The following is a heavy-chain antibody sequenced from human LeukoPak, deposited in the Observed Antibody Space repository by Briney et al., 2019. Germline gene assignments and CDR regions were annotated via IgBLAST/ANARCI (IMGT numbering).Heavy chain of an antibody. J-gene: IGHJ4*02. CDR3: ATEYSYGRGVFDY. Sequence: PGGSLRLSCAASGFTVSSSYMSWVRQAPGKGLEWVSVIYSGGSTYYADSVKGRFTISRDNSKNTLYLQMNSLRAEDTAVYYCATEYSYGRGVFDYWGQGTLVTVSS. CDR1: GFTVSSSY. CDR2: IYSGGST. D-gene: IGHD5-18*01. V-gene: IGHV3-53*01.